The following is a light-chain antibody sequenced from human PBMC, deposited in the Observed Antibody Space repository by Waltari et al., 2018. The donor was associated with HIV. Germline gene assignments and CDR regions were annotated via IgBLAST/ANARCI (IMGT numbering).Light chain of an antibody. Sequence: DIQMAQSPSSLSASVGDTVTITCRASQTISTFLNWYQQRPGRAPKLVIYFASSLQSGVPSRFSGSGSGTHFTLTISSLQPEDSATYFCQESYTSTRTFGQGTKVEIK. CDR2: FAS. CDR3: QESYTSTRT. V-gene: IGKV1-39*01. J-gene: IGKJ1*01. CDR1: QTISTF.